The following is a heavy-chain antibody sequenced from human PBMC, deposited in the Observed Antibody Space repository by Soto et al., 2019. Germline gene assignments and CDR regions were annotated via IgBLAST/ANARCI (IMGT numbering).Heavy chain of an antibody. V-gene: IGHV3-23*01. J-gene: IGHJ4*02. Sequence: PGGSLRLSCAASGFTFSSYAMSWVRQAPGKGLEWVSSISGSGGSTFYADSVKGRFTISRDNSKNTLYLQMNSLRAEDTAIYYCARAAGIAAGGTSFQNDYWGQGALVTVSS. CDR2: ISGSGGST. CDR3: ARAAGIAAGGTSFQNDY. D-gene: IGHD6-13*01. CDR1: GFTFSSYA.